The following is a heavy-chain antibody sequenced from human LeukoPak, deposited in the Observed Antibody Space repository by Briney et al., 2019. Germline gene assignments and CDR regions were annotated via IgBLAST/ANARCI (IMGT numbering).Heavy chain of an antibody. V-gene: IGHV4-39*07. CDR3: ARENIVSTRDFDY. CDR2: LFYTGNT. D-gene: IGHD5/OR15-5a*01. CDR1: GGSINTGDYY. Sequence: KSSETLSLTCTVSGGSINTGDYYWTWIRQPPGKGLEWVGSLFYTGNTYYNPSLKTRVTISIDTSKNQFSLKLSSVTAADTAVYYCARENIVSTRDFDYWGQGTLVTVSS. J-gene: IGHJ4*02.